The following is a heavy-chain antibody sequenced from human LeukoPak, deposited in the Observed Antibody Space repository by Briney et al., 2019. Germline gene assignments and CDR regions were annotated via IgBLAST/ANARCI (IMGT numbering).Heavy chain of an antibody. CDR3: ARGAIAAAGILDY. J-gene: IGHJ4*02. D-gene: IGHD6-13*01. CDR2: ISSSSSYI. V-gene: IGHV3-21*01. CDR1: GFTFSSYY. Sequence: PGGSLRLSCAASGFTFSSYYMNWVRQAPGKGLEWISTISSSSSYIYYADSVKGRSTISRDNAKNSLYLQMSSLRAEDTGVYYCARGAIAAAGILDYWGQGTLVTVSS.